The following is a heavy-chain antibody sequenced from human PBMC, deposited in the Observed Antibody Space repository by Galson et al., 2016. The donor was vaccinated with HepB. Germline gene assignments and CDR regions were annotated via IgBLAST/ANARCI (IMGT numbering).Heavy chain of an antibody. D-gene: IGHD5-18*01. J-gene: IGHJ4*02. CDR2: IWYDGRNK. V-gene: IGHV3-33*06. CDR3: AKCPGHSYGHFEY. Sequence: SLRLSCAASGFSFSNYGMHWVRQAPGKGLEWVAVIWYDGRNKYYGDYVRGRSNISRDNSKKALYLQVDSLRAEDSAVYFCAKCPGHSYGHFEYWGQGTLVTVSS. CDR1: GFSFSNYG.